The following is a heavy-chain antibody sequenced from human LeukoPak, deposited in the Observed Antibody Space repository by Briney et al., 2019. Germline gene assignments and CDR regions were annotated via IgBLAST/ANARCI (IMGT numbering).Heavy chain of an antibody. CDR3: TVTPGRSFDY. D-gene: IGHD2-21*02. Sequence: SGGSLRLSCAASGFTFSGSAIHWVRQASGKGLEWVGRIRSKANSYATAYAASVKGRFTISRDDSKNTAYLQMNSLKTEDTAVYYCTVTPGRSFDYWGQGTLVTVSS. CDR1: GFTFSGSA. CDR2: IRSKANSYAT. V-gene: IGHV3-73*01. J-gene: IGHJ4*02.